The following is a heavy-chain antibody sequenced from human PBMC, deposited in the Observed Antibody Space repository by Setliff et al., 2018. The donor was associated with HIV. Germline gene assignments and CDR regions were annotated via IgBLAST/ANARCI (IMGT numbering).Heavy chain of an antibody. CDR1: GGTFSSYA. V-gene: IGHV1-69*06. Sequence: SVKVSCKASGGTFSSYAISWVRQAPGQGLEWMGRIIPIFGTPNYAQKFQGRVTITADKSTSTAYMELSSLRSEDTAVYYCARGSTAVNYYYYYMDVWGKGTTVTVSS. D-gene: IGHD2-2*01. CDR2: IIPIFGTP. CDR3: ARGSTAVNYYYYYMDV. J-gene: IGHJ6*03.